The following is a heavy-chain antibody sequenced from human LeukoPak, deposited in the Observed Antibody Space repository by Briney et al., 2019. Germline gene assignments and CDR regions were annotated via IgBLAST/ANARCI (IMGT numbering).Heavy chain of an antibody. D-gene: IGHD3-3*01. V-gene: IGHV4-39*07. CDR3: ARVRTGGFWSGYPPYDYYMDV. CDR2: MHYSGST. CDR1: GGSIRSSSYY. J-gene: IGHJ6*03. Sequence: SETLSLTCTVSGGSIRSSSYYWGWIRQPPGKGLEWIGSMHYSGSTYYNPSLKSRVTISVDTSKNQFSLKLSSVTAADTAVYYCARVRTGGFWSGYPPYDYYMDVWGKGTTVTVSS.